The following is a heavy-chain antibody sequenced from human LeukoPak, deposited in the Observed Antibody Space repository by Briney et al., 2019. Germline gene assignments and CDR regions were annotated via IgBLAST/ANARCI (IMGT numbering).Heavy chain of an antibody. CDR1: GGSISSSTFY. D-gene: IGHD1-7*01. Sequence: SETLSLTCTVSGGSISSSTFYWGWIRQAPGKGLEWIGSIYSNGGTYYNPSLKSRVTRSVDTSKNQFSLRLSSVTAADTAVYYCARRDLRELVYWGQGTLVTVSS. V-gene: IGHV4-39*01. J-gene: IGHJ4*02. CDR2: IYSNGGT. CDR3: ARRDLRELVY.